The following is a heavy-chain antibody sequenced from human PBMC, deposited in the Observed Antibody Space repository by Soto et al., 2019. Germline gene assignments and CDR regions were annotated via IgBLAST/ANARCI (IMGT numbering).Heavy chain of an antibody. CDR1: GGSISSGGYY. CDR3: AREGGYYDSSGYYYTFDY. CDR2: IYYSGST. V-gene: IGHV4-31*03. J-gene: IGHJ4*02. Sequence: SETLSLTCTVSGGSISSGGYYWSWIRQHPGKGLEWIGYIYYSGSTYYNPSLKSRVPISVDTSKNQFSLKLSSVTAADTAVYYCAREGGYYDSSGYYYTFDYWGQGTLVTVSS. D-gene: IGHD3-22*01.